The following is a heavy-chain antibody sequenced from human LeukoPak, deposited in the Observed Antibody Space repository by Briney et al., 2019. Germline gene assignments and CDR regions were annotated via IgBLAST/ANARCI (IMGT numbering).Heavy chain of an antibody. Sequence: ASLKVSCKASGYTLTGPYIHWMRQAPGQGLEWMGWINPNTGGTKYAQKFQGRLTVTRDTSTSTAYMELSGLRVDDTAAYYCARVEYCTKGVCINFDLWGQGTLVTVSS. D-gene: IGHD2-8*01. V-gene: IGHV1-2*02. CDR3: ARVEYCTKGVCINFDL. J-gene: IGHJ4*02. CDR1: GYTLTGPY. CDR2: INPNTGGT.